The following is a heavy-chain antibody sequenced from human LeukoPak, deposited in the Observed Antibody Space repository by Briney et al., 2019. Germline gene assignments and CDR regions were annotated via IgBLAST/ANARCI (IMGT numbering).Heavy chain of an antibody. CDR3: ARRKWDSVDY. CDR2: IYYSGST. Sequence: PSETQSLTCTVSGGSISSSSYYWDWIRQPPGKGLEWIGSIYYSGSTYYNPSLKSRVTISVDTSKNQFSLKLSSVTAADTAVYYCARRKWDSVDYWGQGTLLTVSS. CDR1: GGSISSSSYY. V-gene: IGHV4-39*07. D-gene: IGHD1-26*01. J-gene: IGHJ4*02.